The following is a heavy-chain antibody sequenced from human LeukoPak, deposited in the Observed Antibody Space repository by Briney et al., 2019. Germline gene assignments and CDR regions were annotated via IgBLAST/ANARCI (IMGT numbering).Heavy chain of an antibody. Sequence: HPGGSLRLSCAASGFTFSSYAMHWVRQAPGKGLEYVSAISSNGGSTYYANSVKGRFTISRDNSKNTLYLQMGSLRAEDMAVYYCARVDSGYSSGWYYYYYYMDVWGKGTTVTISS. CDR1: GFTFSSYA. CDR3: ARVDSGYSSGWYYYYYYMDV. CDR2: ISSNGGST. J-gene: IGHJ6*03. D-gene: IGHD6-19*01. V-gene: IGHV3-64*01.